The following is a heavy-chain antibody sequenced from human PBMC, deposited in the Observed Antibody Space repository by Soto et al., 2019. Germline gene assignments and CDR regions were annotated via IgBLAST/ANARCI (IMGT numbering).Heavy chain of an antibody. CDR1: GYSFTSCW. V-gene: IGHV5-51*01. CDR2: IYPGDSDT. Sequence: GESLKISCKGSGYSFTSCWIGWVRQMPGKGLEWMGIIYPGDSDTRYSPSFQGQVTISADKSISTAYLQWSSLKASDTAMYYCARPYCSGGSCYSSGPFDYWGQGTLVTVSS. CDR3: ARPYCSGGSCYSSGPFDY. J-gene: IGHJ4*02. D-gene: IGHD2-15*01.